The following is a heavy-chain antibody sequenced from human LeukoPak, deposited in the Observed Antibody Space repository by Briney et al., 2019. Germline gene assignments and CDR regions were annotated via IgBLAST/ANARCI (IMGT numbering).Heavy chain of an antibody. Sequence: GGSLRLSCTASGFTFSDYSMNWVRQAPGQGLDWVSSISSRSAYISYADSVKGRFTISRDNAKNSLYLEMNSLRAEDTAVYFCVRDRSGSYPYFFDFWGQGTLVTASS. J-gene: IGHJ4*02. CDR2: ISSRSAYI. CDR3: VRDRSGSYPYFFDF. D-gene: IGHD1-26*01. CDR1: GFTFSDYS. V-gene: IGHV3-21*01.